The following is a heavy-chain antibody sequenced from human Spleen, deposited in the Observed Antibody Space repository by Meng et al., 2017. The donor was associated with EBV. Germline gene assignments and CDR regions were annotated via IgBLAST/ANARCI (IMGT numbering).Heavy chain of an antibody. J-gene: IGHJ4*02. CDR3: ARGTSRPSMYYFDY. D-gene: IGHD6-13*01. V-gene: IGHV4-4*02. Sequence: QVQLQESGPGLVKPSGTLSLTCAVSGGSISSSNWWSWVRQPPGKGLEWIGEIYESGSTNYNPSLESRVTVSIDKSKNQFSLKLSSVTAADTAVYYCARGTSRPSMYYFDYWGQGTLVTVSS. CDR1: GGSISSSNW. CDR2: IYESGST.